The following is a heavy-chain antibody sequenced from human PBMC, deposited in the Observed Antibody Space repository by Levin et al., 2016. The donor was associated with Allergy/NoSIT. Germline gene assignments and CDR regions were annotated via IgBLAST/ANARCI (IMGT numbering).Heavy chain of an antibody. CDR2: INPSGGST. D-gene: IGHD6-19*01. Sequence: WVRQAPGQGLEWMGIINPSGGSTSYAQKFQGRVTMTRDTSTSTVYMELSSLRSEDTAVYYCARVSSGWYGHFDYWGQGTLVTVSS. J-gene: IGHJ4*02. V-gene: IGHV1-46*01. CDR3: ARVSSGWYGHFDY.